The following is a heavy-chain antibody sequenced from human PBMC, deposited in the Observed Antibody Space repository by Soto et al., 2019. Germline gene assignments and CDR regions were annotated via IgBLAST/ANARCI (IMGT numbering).Heavy chain of an antibody. J-gene: IGHJ4*02. Sequence: XESLKISCRGSGYSFAGYWITWVRQKPGKGLEWMGRIDPSDSQTYYSPSFRGHVTISVTKSITTVFLQWSSLRASDTAMYYCARQIYDSDTGPNFQYYLDYWGQGTPVTVSS. CDR3: ARQIYDSDTGPNFQYYLDY. D-gene: IGHD3-22*01. CDR1: GYSFAGYW. V-gene: IGHV5-10-1*01. CDR2: IDPSDSQT.